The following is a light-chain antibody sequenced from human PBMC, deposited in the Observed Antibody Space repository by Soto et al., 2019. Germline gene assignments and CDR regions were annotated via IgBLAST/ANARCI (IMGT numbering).Light chain of an antibody. CDR1: QSVGRN. J-gene: IGKJ2*01. CDR2: GTS. Sequence: EIVMTQSPVALSVSPGERAALSCRASQSVGRNFAWYQQRPGQAPRVLIYGTSTRATGVPARFSGSGSGTDFTLTISSLQSEDFAVYCCQQYNNSPYTFGQGTRLEIK. CDR3: QQYNNSPYT. V-gene: IGKV3-15*01.